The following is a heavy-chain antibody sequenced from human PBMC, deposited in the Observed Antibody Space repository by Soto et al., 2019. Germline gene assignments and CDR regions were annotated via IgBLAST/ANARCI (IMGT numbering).Heavy chain of an antibody. J-gene: IGHJ4*02. CDR3: XXXXXXXXXXWFPFLGNY. CDR1: GFTFSSYG. Sequence: QVQLVESGGGVVQPGRSLRLSCAASGFTFSSYGMHWVRQAPGKGLEWVAVIWYDGSNKYYADSVKGRFTISRDNSKNTLYLXXXXXXXXXXXXXXXXXXXXXXXXXWFPFLGNYWGQGTLVTVSS. V-gene: IGHV3-33*01. CDR2: IWYDGSNK. D-gene: IGHD7-27*01.